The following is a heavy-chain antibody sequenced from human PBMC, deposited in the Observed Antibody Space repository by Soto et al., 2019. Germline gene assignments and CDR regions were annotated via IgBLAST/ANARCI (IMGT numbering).Heavy chain of an antibody. CDR3: AGSLTGGDYGSYGIDV. CDR2: IYYSRST. CDR1: GGSISRGASY. Sequence: SETLSLTCTVSGGSISRGASYWSWNHKNPGTGTEWIGHIYYSRSTYYNPSLESRVTISVDMSKTQFSLKLSCVNDADTAVYYCAGSLTGGDYGSYGIDVSGQATLGTVSS. V-gene: IGHV4-31*03. D-gene: IGHD2-21*01. J-gene: IGHJ6*02.